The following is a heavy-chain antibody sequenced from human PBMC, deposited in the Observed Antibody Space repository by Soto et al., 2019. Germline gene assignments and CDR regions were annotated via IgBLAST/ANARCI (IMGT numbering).Heavy chain of an antibody. CDR2: ISYDGSNK. CDR1: GFTFSSYG. J-gene: IGHJ6*02. V-gene: IGHV3-30*18. D-gene: IGHD6-6*01. Sequence: PGGSLRLSCAASGFTFSSYGMHWVRQAPGKGLEWVAGISYDGSNKYYADSVKGRFTISRDNSKNTLYLQMNSLRAEDTAVYYCAKDQGTAARQVYGMDGWGQGTPVTVYS. CDR3: AKDQGTAARQVYGMDG.